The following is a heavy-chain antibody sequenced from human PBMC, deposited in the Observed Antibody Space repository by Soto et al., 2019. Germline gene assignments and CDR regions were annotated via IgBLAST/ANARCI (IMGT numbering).Heavy chain of an antibody. D-gene: IGHD6-13*01. CDR3: ARSARSIAAGGIDS. CDR1: GGSISSSNL. Sequence: SETLSLTCAVSGGSISSSNLWTWVRQPPGKGLEWIGEIYHGGSTNYNPSLKSRVTISVDKSKNQFSLRLSSVTAADTAVYYCARSARSIAAGGIDSWGQGILVTVSS. V-gene: IGHV4-4*02. CDR2: IYHGGST. J-gene: IGHJ4*02.